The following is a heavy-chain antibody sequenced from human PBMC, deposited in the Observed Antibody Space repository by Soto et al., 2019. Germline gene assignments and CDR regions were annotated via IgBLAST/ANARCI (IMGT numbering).Heavy chain of an antibody. V-gene: IGHV4-59*01. Sequence: LEILSLTCTVSGGSISNYYLNWIRQSPGKGLEWIGYIYSSGSTHYNPSLQNRVTISIDTSKNQVSLKVNSVTAADTAVYYCARDHPHSYGVYYFDYWGQGTQVTVSS. CDR2: IYSSGST. CDR3: ARDHPHSYGVYYFDY. D-gene: IGHD5-18*01. J-gene: IGHJ4*02. CDR1: GGSISNYY.